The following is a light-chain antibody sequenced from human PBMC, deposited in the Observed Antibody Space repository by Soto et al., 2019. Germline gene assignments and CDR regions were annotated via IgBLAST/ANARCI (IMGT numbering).Light chain of an antibody. J-gene: IGKJ1*01. CDR1: QSISDT. CDR3: QQYNNWPWT. V-gene: IGKV3-15*01. Sequence: IVMTQSPVTLSVSPGGRATLSCRASQSISDTLAWYQQKPGQAPRLLIHGASTRAPGFPARFSGSGSWTDFTLTISSLQSEDFAVYYCQQYNNWPWTFGQGTKVEIK. CDR2: GAS.